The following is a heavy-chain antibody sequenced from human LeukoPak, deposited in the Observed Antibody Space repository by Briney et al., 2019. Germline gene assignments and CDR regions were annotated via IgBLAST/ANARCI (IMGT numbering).Heavy chain of an antibody. Sequence: SETLSLTCAVYGGSFSGYYWSWIRQPPGKGLEWIGEINHSGSTNYNPSLKSRVTISVDTSKNQFSLKLSSVTAADTAVYYCARHESYSSGEPANDAFDIWGQGTMVTVSS. V-gene: IGHV4-34*01. CDR1: GGSFSGYY. CDR2: INHSGST. J-gene: IGHJ3*02. D-gene: IGHD6-19*01. CDR3: ARHESYSSGEPANDAFDI.